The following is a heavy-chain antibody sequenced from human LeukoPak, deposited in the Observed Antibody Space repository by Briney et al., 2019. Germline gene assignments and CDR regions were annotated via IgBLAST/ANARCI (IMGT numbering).Heavy chain of an antibody. V-gene: IGHV3-48*02. CDR3: ARAMRSGYDY. CDR1: GCTFSNYG. D-gene: IGHD5-12*01. Sequence: GGSLRLSCAASGCTFSNYGMNWVRQAPRKRLEWVSYISSSSDAIYYADSVKGRFTISRDNAENSLYLQLNSLRDEDTAVYYCARAMRSGYDYWGQGTLVTVSS. CDR2: ISSSSDAI. J-gene: IGHJ4*02.